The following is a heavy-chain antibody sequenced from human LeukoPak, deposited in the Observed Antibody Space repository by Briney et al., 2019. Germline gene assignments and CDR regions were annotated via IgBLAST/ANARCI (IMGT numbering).Heavy chain of an antibody. D-gene: IGHD5-12*01. Sequence: SETLSLTRTVSGGSVGSTTYYWGWIRQPPGKGLEWIGHIDYRGTTYYNPSLKSRGAISADTSKNQFSLKLSSVTAADTAVYYCARVAYSGYDFIYWGQGTLVTVSS. CDR2: IDYRGTT. J-gene: IGHJ4*01. CDR3: ARVAYSGYDFIY. V-gene: IGHV4-39*01. CDR1: GGSVGSTTYY.